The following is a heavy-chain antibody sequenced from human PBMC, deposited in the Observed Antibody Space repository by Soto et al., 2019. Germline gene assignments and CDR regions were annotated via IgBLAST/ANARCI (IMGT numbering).Heavy chain of an antibody. D-gene: IGHD3-3*01. CDR1: GFTFSSYW. J-gene: IGHJ4*02. Sequence: GGSLRLSCAASGFTFSSYWMHWVRQAPGKGLVWVSRINSDGSSTSYADSVKGRFTISRDNAKNTLYLQMNSLRAEDTAVYYCAREYYDFWSGHFFDYWGQGTLVTVSS. CDR2: INSDGSST. V-gene: IGHV3-74*01. CDR3: AREYYDFWSGHFFDY.